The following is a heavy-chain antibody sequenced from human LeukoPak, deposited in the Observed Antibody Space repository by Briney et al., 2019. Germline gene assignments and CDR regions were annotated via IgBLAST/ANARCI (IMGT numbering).Heavy chain of an antibody. CDR2: VYYSGST. V-gene: IGHV4-59*01. Sequence: SETLSLTCTVSGDSISSYYWSWIRQPPGKGLEWIGYVYYSGSTNYNPSLKSRVTISVDTSKNQFSLKLNSVTAADTAVYYCARGLNNFDYWGQGTLVTVSS. CDR1: GDSISSYY. CDR3: ARGLNNFDY. J-gene: IGHJ4*02. D-gene: IGHD2/OR15-2a*01.